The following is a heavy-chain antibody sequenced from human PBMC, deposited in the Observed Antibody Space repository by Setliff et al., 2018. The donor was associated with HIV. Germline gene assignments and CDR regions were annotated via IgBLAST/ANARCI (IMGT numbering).Heavy chain of an antibody. Sequence: PGGSLRLSCAASGFTFSSYAMSWVRQAPGKGLEWVSTISTSGAYTYDAHSMKGRFTISRDKSKNTLYLQMNSLTAEDTAVYYCARGPPVLRFLVDNDYWGQGTLVTVSS. D-gene: IGHD3-3*01. J-gene: IGHJ4*02. V-gene: IGHV3-23*01. CDR1: GFTFSSYA. CDR2: ISTSGAYT. CDR3: ARGPPVLRFLVDNDY.